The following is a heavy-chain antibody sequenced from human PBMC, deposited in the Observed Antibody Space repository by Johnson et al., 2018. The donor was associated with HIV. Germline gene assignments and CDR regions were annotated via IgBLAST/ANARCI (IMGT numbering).Heavy chain of an antibody. CDR1: GFTFSNHW. D-gene: IGHD2/OR15-2a*01. Sequence: VQLMESGGGLVQPGGSLRLSCGASGFTFSNHWMTWVRQAPGKGLEWVSGISWNSGSIGYADSVKGRFTISRDNAKNSLYLQRNSLGAEDTALYYCATTLSADNAFDIWGQGTMVTVSS. CDR2: ISWNSGSI. J-gene: IGHJ3*02. V-gene: IGHV3-9*01. CDR3: ATTLSADNAFDI.